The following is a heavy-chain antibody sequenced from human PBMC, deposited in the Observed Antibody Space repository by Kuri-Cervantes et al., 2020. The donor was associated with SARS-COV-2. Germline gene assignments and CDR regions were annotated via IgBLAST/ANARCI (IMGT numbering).Heavy chain of an antibody. CDR2: ISYDGSNK. D-gene: IGHD3-3*01. Sequence: GESLKISCAASGFTFSSYGMHWVRQAPGKGLEWVAVISYDGSNKYYADSVKGRFTISRDNSKNTLYLQMNSLRAEDTAVYYCAKFLTAWSSNYYYYYGMDVWGQGTTVTVSS. J-gene: IGHJ6*02. V-gene: IGHV3-30*18. CDR3: AKFLTAWSSNYYYYYGMDV. CDR1: GFTFSSYG.